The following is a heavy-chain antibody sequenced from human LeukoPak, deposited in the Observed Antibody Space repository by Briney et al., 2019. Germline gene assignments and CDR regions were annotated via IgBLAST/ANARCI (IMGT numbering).Heavy chain of an antibody. Sequence: SETLSLTCTVSGGSISNYYWSWVRQPPGKGLEWIGEVNLQGSTNYNPSLMGRVAISVDTSENHISLQLTSVPAADTAAYYCAREGGPYRPLDYSGQGTLVTVSS. J-gene: IGHJ4*02. CDR2: VNLQGST. V-gene: IGHV4-34*01. CDR1: GGSISNYY. CDR3: AREGGPYRPLDY.